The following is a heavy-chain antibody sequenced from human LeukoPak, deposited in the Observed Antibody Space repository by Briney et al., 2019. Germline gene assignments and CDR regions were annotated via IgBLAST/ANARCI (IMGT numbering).Heavy chain of an antibody. D-gene: IGHD3-16*02. CDR2: ISSSGSTI. Sequence: GGSLRLACAASGFTFSSYEMNWVRQAPGKGLEWVSYISSSGSTIYYADSVKGRFTISRDNAKNSLYLQMNSLRAEDTAVYYCARHRPYVWGRYREIDYWGQGTLVTVSS. CDR1: GFTFSSYE. CDR3: ARHRPYVWGRYREIDY. V-gene: IGHV3-48*03. J-gene: IGHJ4*02.